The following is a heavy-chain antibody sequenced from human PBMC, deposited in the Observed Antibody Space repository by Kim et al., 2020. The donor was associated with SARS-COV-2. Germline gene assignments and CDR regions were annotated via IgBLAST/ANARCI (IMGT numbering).Heavy chain of an antibody. D-gene: IGHD3-16*02. J-gene: IGHJ4*02. Sequence: GGSLRLSCAASGFTFSSYSMNWVRQAPGKGLEWVSYISSSSSTIYYADSVKGRFTISRDNAKNSLYLQMNSLRDEDTAVYYCARGVQGVMITFGGVIGPPYVDYWGQGTLVTVSS. CDR2: ISSSSSTI. CDR3: ARGVQGVMITFGGVIGPPYVDY. CDR1: GFTFSSYS. V-gene: IGHV3-48*02.